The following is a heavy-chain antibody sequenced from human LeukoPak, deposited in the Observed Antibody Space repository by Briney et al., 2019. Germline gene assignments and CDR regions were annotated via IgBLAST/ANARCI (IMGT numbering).Heavy chain of an antibody. CDR3: AKEMFYYYYMDV. J-gene: IGHJ6*03. CDR2: IRYDGSNK. D-gene: IGHD3-10*02. Sequence: GGSLRLSCAASGFTFSSYAMHWVRQAPGKGLEWVAFIRYDGSNKYYADSVKGRFTISRDNSKNTLYLQMNSLRAEDTAVYYCAKEMFYYYYMDVWGKGTTVTVSS. CDR1: GFTFSSYA. V-gene: IGHV3-30*02.